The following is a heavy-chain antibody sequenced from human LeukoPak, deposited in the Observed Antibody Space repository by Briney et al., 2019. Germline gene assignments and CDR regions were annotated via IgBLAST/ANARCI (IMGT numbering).Heavy chain of an antibody. D-gene: IGHD5-24*01. V-gene: IGHV4-39*01. CDR3: ARREKMATIGGYFGY. J-gene: IGHJ4*02. Sequence: PSETLSLTCTVSGGSISSSSYYWGWIRQPPGKGLEWIGSIYYSGSTYYNPSLKSRVTISVDTSKNQFSLKLSSVTAADTAVYYCARREKMATIGGYFGYWGQGTLVTVSS. CDR1: GGSISSSSYY. CDR2: IYYSGST.